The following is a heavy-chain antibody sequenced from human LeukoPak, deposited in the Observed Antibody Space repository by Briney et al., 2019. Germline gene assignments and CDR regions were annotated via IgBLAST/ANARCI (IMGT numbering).Heavy chain of an antibody. D-gene: IGHD2-8*01. CDR3: ARHPTLYPD. J-gene: IGHJ4*02. CDR1: GFTFSSYW. V-gene: IGHV3-74*03. CDR2: INSDGSST. Sequence: GGSLRLSCAASGFTFSSYWMHWVRHAPGKGLVWVSRINSDGSSTTYADSVKGRFAISRDNANSTLYLQMSSLRAEDTAVYYCARHPTLYPDWGQGTLVTVSS.